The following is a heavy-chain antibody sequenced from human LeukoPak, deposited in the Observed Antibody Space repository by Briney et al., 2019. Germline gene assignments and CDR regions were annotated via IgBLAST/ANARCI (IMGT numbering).Heavy chain of an antibody. CDR3: ARERYGFRYFDY. D-gene: IGHD1-20*01. V-gene: IGHV1-69*04. CDR1: GGTFSSYA. J-gene: IGHJ4*02. Sequence: SVKVSCKASGGTFSSYAISWVRQAPGQGLEWMGRIIPILGIANNAQKFQGRVTITADKSTNTAYMELSSLRSEDTAVYYCARERYGFRYFDYWGQGTLVTVSS. CDR2: IIPILGIA.